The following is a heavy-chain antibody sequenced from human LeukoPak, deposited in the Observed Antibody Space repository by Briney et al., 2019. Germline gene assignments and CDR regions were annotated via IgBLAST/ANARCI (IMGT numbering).Heavy chain of an antibody. CDR2: INHSGST. J-gene: IGHJ5*02. D-gene: IGHD3-16*01. CDR1: GGSFSGYY. V-gene: IGHV4-34*01. CDR3: ARDDSSGEYWFDP. Sequence: SETLSLTCAVYGGSFSGYYWSWIRQPPGKGLEWIGEINHSGSTNYNPSLKSRVTISVDTSKNQFSLKLSSVTAADTAVYYCARDDSSGEYWFDPWGQGTLVTVSS.